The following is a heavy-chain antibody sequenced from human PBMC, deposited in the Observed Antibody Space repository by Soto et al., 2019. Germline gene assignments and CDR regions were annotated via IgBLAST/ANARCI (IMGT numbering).Heavy chain of an antibody. CDR1: GGTFSSYA. CDR2: VIPIFGTA. J-gene: IGHJ5*02. Sequence: QVQLVQSGAEVKKPGSSVKVSCKASGGTFSSYAISWVRQAPGQGLEWMGGVIPIFGTANYAQKLQGRVTITADESTSTAYMELSSLRSEYTAVYYCARDKRIVVVPSAIPGGGFDPWGQGTLVTVSS. CDR3: ARDKRIVVVPSAIPGGGFDP. D-gene: IGHD2-2*02. V-gene: IGHV1-69*01.